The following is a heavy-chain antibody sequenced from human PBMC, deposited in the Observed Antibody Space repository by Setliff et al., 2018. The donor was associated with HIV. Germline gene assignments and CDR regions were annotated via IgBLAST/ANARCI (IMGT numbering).Heavy chain of an antibody. CDR2: ISYSGST. V-gene: IGHV4-34*01. CDR1: CGSFSDFY. CDR3: ARGVARQVVIDRWFDP. Sequence: NPSETLSLTCAVFCGSFSDFYWSWIRQPPGKGLEWIGEISYSGSTVYTPSLKSRVTMSVDASKNLVSLNLNSVTAADTAIYYCARGVARQVVIDRWFDPWGQGTPVTVSS. D-gene: IGHD2-21*01. J-gene: IGHJ5*02.